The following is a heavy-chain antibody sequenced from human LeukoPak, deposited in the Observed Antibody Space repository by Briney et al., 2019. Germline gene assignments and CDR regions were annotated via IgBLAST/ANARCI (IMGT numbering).Heavy chain of an antibody. D-gene: IGHD6-13*01. V-gene: IGHV3-23*01. CDR3: AKRQVSAAPGALDY. Sequence: RVGCLRLSCAASGFTFSNYAMIWVLQAPGKGLEWVSAISGSGGNAYYADSVEGRFTVSRDNSKSTLHLQLNSLRAEDTAVYYCAKRQVSAAPGALDYWGQGTLLTDSS. CDR2: ISGSGGNA. J-gene: IGHJ4*02. CDR1: GFTFSNYA.